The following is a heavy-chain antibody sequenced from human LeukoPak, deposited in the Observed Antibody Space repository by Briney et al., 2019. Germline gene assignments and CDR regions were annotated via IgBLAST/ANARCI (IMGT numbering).Heavy chain of an antibody. CDR2: ISYDGSNK. V-gene: IGHV3-30-3*01. D-gene: IGHD2-15*01. Sequence: GGSLRLSCVASGFTFSSYAMHWVRQAPGKGLEWVAVISYDGSNKYYADSVKGRFTISRDNSKNTLYLQMNSLRAEDTAVYYCARDQLNCSGGSCRNWFDPWGQGTLVTVSS. J-gene: IGHJ5*02. CDR1: GFTFSSYA. CDR3: ARDQLNCSGGSCRNWFDP.